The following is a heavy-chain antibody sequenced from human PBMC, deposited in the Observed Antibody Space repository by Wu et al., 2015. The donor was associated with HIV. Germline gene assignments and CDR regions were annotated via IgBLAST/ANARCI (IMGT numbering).Heavy chain of an antibody. J-gene: IGHJ4*01. D-gene: IGHD6-6*01. CDR1: GYTFTVYY. CDR2: IHPKSGDT. Sequence: QAQLVQSGAEVKKPGASVKVSCRASGYTFTVYYIHWLRQAPGQGLEWMGWIHPKSGDTNYAQKFQGRVAMTRDTSISTVYMEVRRLKSDDTAIFYCATSIAGAAWGQGTLVTVSS. CDR3: ATSIAGAA. V-gene: IGHV1-2*02.